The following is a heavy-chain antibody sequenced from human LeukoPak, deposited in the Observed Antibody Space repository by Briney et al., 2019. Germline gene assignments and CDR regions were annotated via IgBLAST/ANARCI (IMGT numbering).Heavy chain of an antibody. D-gene: IGHD3-10*01. V-gene: IGHV1-2*06. J-gene: IGHJ4*02. CDR3: ARDLAEIDSYYYGSGSPGGVDY. CDR2: INPNSGGT. Sequence: ASVKVSCKASGYTFTGYYMHWVRQAPGQGLEWMGRINPNSGGTNYAQKFQGRVTMTRDTSISTAYMELSRLRSDDTAVYYCARDLAEIDSYYYGSGSPGGVDYWGQGTLVTVSS. CDR1: GYTFTGYY.